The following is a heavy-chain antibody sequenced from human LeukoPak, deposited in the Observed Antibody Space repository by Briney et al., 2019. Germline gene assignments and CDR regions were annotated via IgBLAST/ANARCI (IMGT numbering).Heavy chain of an antibody. D-gene: IGHD3-16*01. CDR2: ISGSGGST. CDR1: GFTFSSYG. CDR3: ARDFLHLGG. Sequence: GGSLRLSCAASGFTFSSYGMSWVRQAPGKGLEWVSAISGSGGSTYYADSVKGRFTISRDNAKNTLYLQMSSLRAEDTAVYYCARDFLHLGGWGQGTMVTVSS. V-gene: IGHV3-23*01. J-gene: IGHJ3*01.